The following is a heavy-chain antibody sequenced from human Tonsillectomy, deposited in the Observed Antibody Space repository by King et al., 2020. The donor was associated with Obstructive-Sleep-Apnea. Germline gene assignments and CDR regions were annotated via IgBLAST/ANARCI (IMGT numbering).Heavy chain of an antibody. J-gene: IGHJ6*02. CDR3: AILPRPRVYQAAGPGNYDGMDV. Sequence: VQLVESGGGLVQPGGSLRLSCAASGFTFSSYAMRWVRQAPGKGLEWVSAISGSGGSTYYADSVKGRFTNPTDNAKNTLYLQMNSLIAEDTAVYYCAILPRPRVYQAAGPGNYDGMDVWGQGTTVTVSS. V-gene: IGHV3-23*04. CDR1: GFTFSSYA. CDR2: ISGSGGST. D-gene: IGHD6-13*01.